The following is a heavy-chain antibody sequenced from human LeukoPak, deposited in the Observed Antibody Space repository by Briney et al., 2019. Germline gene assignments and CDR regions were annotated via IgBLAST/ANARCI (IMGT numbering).Heavy chain of an antibody. J-gene: IGHJ4*02. V-gene: IGHV1-8*01. D-gene: IGHD3-16*02. CDR1: GYTFTGYD. Sequence: ASVKVSCKASGYTFTGYDINWVRQATGQGLEWMGWMNPNSGNTGYAQKFQGRVTMTRNTSISTAYMELSSLRSEDTAVYYCARGFMITFGGVIGYPDYWGQGTLVTVSS. CDR2: MNPNSGNT. CDR3: ARGFMITFGGVIGYPDY.